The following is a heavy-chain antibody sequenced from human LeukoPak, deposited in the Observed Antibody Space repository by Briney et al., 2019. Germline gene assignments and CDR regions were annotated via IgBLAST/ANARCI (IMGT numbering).Heavy chain of an antibody. CDR2: ISVIGGKT. D-gene: IGHD1-20*01. Sequence: GGSLRLSCAASGFTFSRHWMYWVRRAPGKGLEWVSGISVIGGKTYYADSVKGRFTISRDNSKNTLYLQMNSLRAEDTAVYYCAKDKWNDVTYFDYWGQGTLVTVSS. V-gene: IGHV3-23*01. CDR1: GFTFSRHW. J-gene: IGHJ4*02. CDR3: AKDKWNDVTYFDY.